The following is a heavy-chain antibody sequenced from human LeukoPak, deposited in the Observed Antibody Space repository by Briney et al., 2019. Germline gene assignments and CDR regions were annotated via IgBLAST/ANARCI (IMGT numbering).Heavy chain of an antibody. CDR1: GGTFSSYT. Sequence: GSSVKVSCKASGGTFSSYTISWVRQAPGQGLEWMGRIIPIFGTANYAQKFQGRVTITTDESTSTAYMELSSLRSEDTAVYYCARELGYSTGWRDYWRQGTLVTVSS. CDR3: ARELGYSTGWRDY. V-gene: IGHV1-69*05. D-gene: IGHD6-19*01. J-gene: IGHJ4*02. CDR2: IIPIFGTA.